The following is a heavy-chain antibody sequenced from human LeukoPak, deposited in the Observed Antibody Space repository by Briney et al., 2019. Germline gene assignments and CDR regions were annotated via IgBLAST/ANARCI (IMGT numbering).Heavy chain of an antibody. Sequence: PGGSLRLSCEASGFTFSNAWMSWVRQAPGKGLEWVSAISGSGGSTYYADSVKGRFTISRDNSKNTLYLQVNSLRAEDTAVYYCAKSLQTHADYWGQGIQVTVSS. J-gene: IGHJ4*02. CDR3: AKSLQTHADY. CDR2: ISGSGGST. V-gene: IGHV3-23*01. D-gene: IGHD2-2*01. CDR1: GFTFSNAW.